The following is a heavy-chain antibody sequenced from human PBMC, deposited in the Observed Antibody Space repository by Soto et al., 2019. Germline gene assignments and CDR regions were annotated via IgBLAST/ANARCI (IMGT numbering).Heavy chain of an antibody. CDR3: AGEVSGWTRIRENAFDI. Sequence: SVKVSCKASGYTFTNYAISWVRQGPGQGPEWMGWISAYNGNTNHAQNLQGRVTMTTDTSTSTAYMELRSLRPEDTAVFHCAGEVSGWTRIRENAFDIWGQGTMVTVSS. D-gene: IGHD6-19*01. J-gene: IGHJ3*02. V-gene: IGHV1-18*01. CDR2: ISAYNGNT. CDR1: GYTFTNYA.